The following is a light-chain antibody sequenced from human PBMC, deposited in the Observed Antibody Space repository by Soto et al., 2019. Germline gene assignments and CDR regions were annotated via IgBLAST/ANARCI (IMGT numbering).Light chain of an antibody. J-gene: IGLJ3*02. Sequence: NFMLTQPHSVSESPGKTVTISCTRSSGGIASNYVQWYQQRPGSAPTTVIYEDNQRPSGVPDRFSGSIDSSSNSASLTISGLKTEYEADYYCQSYDSSNHRVFGGGTKLTVL. CDR3: QSYDSSNHRV. CDR2: EDN. V-gene: IGLV6-57*03. CDR1: SGGIASNY.